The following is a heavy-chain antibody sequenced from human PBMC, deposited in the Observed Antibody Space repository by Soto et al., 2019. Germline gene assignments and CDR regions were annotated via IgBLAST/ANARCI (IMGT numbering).Heavy chain of an antibody. V-gene: IGHV1-3*01. J-gene: IGHJ5*02. CDR1: GYTFTSYA. D-gene: IGHD5-12*01. CDR2: INAGNGNT. Sequence: QVPLVQSGAEVKKPGASVKVSCKASGYTFTSYAMHWVRQAPGQRLEWMGWINAGNGNTKYSQKFQGRVTITRDTSASTAYMELSSLRSEDTAVYYCARGRVATTSHWFDPWGQGTLVTVSS. CDR3: ARGRVATTSHWFDP.